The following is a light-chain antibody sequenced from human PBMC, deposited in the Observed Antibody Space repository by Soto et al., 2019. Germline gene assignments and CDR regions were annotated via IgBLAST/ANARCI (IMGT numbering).Light chain of an antibody. Sequence: EIVLTQSPGTLSLSAGESASLSCRASQSVSTSVAWYQQKPGQAPRLLLYGASSWATGIPARFSGSGSGTDFTLTINRLEPEDFAVYYCQHYHTTPWTFGRGTKVEVK. V-gene: IGKV3-20*01. CDR3: QHYHTTPWT. CDR2: GAS. CDR1: QSVSTS. J-gene: IGKJ1*01.